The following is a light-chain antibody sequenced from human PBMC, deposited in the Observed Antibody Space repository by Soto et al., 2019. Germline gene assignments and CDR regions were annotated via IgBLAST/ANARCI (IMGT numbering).Light chain of an antibody. Sequence: TLSCRASQAVNTRLAWYQHKPGQAPRLLIYLASNRAAGVPARFSGSGSGTDFTLTISRLEPEDFAVYYCQRYGSSGTFGQGTKVDIK. CDR2: LAS. CDR3: QRYGSSGT. V-gene: IGKV3-20*01. CDR1: QAVNTR. J-gene: IGKJ1*01.